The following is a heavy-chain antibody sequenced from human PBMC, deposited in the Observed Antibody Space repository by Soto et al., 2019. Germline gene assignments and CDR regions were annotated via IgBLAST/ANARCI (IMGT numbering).Heavy chain of an antibody. V-gene: IGHV1-3*01. Sequence: EASVKVSCKASGYTFTSYAMHWVRQAPGQRLEWMGWINAGNGNTKYSQKFRGRVTITRDTSASTAYMELSSLRSEDTAVYYCARDCSGGSCYDYWGQGTLVTVSS. CDR3: ARDCSGGSCYDY. J-gene: IGHJ4*02. CDR2: INAGNGNT. D-gene: IGHD2-15*01. CDR1: GYTFTSYA.